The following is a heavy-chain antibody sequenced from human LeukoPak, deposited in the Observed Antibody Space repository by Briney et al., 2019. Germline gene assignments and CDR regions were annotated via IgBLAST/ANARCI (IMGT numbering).Heavy chain of an antibody. V-gene: IGHV4-38-2*02. CDR3: ARDPVTTSYLYFDL. Sequence: SETLSLTCTVSGYSISSGYYWGWIRQPPGKGLEWIGYIYYTGSTNYNPSLKSRVTISVDTSKNQFSLKLSSVTAADTALYYCARDPVTTSYLYFDLWGRGTLVTVSS. CDR1: GYSISSGYY. J-gene: IGHJ2*01. D-gene: IGHD4-17*01. CDR2: IYYTGST.